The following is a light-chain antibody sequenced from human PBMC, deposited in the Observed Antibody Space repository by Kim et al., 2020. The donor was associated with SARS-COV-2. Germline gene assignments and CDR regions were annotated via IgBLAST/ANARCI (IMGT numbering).Light chain of an antibody. CDR1: TSDFGGYDY. Sequence: QSVLTQPASVSGSPGQSITISCTGTTSDFGGYDYVSWYQQHPGKAPKLMIYEVRNRPSGVSNRFSGSKSGNAASLTISGLQAEDEADYYCSSYTSTSTLVFGTGTNVTVL. CDR2: EVR. J-gene: IGLJ1*01. CDR3: SSYTSTSTLV. V-gene: IGLV2-14*01.